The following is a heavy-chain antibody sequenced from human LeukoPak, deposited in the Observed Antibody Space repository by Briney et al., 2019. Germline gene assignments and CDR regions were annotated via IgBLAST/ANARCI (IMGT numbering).Heavy chain of an antibody. CDR1: GFTFSSHG. J-gene: IGHJ6*03. V-gene: IGHV3-33*05. CDR2: ITFDGRSK. D-gene: IGHD3-10*01. CDR3: TELLSPNDYYYYYMDV. Sequence: GGSLRLSCAASGFTFSSHGIHWVRQAPGKGLEWVADITFDGRSKYYTDSVKGRFTISRDNAKNSLYLQMNSLRAEDTAVYYCTELLSPNDYYYYYMDVWDKGTTVTVSS.